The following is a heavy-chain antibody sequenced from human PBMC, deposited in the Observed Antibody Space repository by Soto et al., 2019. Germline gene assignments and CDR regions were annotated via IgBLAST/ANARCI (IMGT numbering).Heavy chain of an antibody. J-gene: IGHJ6*03. V-gene: IGHV4-31*03. CDR1: GGSISRGGYY. CDR2: IYYSGGT. Sequence: QVQLQESGPGLVKPSQTLSLTCTVSGGSISRGGYYWSWIRQHPGKGLEWIGYIYYSGGTYYNPLLKSRVTIAVDTSENQFSLRLSSLTAAHAAVYYCARKDSGYADDMDVWGKGTKVTVSS. D-gene: IGHD5-12*01. CDR3: ARKDSGYADDMDV.